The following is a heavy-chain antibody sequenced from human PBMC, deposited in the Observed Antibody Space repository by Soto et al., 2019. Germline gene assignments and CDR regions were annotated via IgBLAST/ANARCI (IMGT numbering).Heavy chain of an antibody. Sequence: PGGSLRLSCAASGFTFSSYGMHWVRQAPGKGLEWVAVISYDGSNKYYADSVKGRFTISRDNSKNTLYLQMSSLRDEDTAVYYCARTLPYCGGDCYDAFDIWGRGTMVTVSS. J-gene: IGHJ3*02. CDR2: ISYDGSNK. V-gene: IGHV3-30*03. CDR1: GFTFSSYG. CDR3: ARTLPYCGGDCYDAFDI. D-gene: IGHD2-21*02.